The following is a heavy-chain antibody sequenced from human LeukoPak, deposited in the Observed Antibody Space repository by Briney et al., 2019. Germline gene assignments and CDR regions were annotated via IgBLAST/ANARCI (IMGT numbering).Heavy chain of an antibody. D-gene: IGHD2-2*02. J-gene: IGHJ4*02. CDR2: ISGSGNT. CDR3: AKFRYSRYFDF. V-gene: IGHV3-23*01. CDR1: GFTFSNYT. Sequence: GGSLRLSCAASGFTFSNYTMSWVRQAPGKGLVWVSSISGSGNTYYADSVKGRFTISRDNSQNTPSLQMNSLRVEDTAVYYCAKFRYSRYFDFWGQGTLVTVSS.